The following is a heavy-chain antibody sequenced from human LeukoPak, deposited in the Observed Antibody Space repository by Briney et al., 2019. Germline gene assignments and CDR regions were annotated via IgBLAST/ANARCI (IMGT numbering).Heavy chain of an antibody. Sequence: GGSLRLSCAASGFTFSSYAMSWVRQAPGKGLEWVSTISGSGGSTYYTDSVKGRFTISRDNSKNTLYLQMNSLRAEDTAVYYCAKIVGATSIPDYWGQGTLVTVSS. D-gene: IGHD1-26*01. CDR3: AKIVGATSIPDY. CDR2: ISGSGGST. J-gene: IGHJ4*02. V-gene: IGHV3-23*01. CDR1: GFTFSSYA.